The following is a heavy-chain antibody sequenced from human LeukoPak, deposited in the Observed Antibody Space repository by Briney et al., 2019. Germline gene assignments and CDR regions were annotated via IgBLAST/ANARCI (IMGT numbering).Heavy chain of an antibody. V-gene: IGHV3-7*01. CDR3: ARAGGWGYSSSSGYYFDY. D-gene: IGHD6-6*01. J-gene: IGHJ4*02. CDR2: IKQDGSEK. CDR1: GFTFSTYW. Sequence: GGSLRLSCAASGFTFSTYWMSWVRQAPGKGLEWVAIIKQDGSEKYYVDSVKGRFTISRDNAKTSLYLQMNSLRAEDTAVYYCARAGGWGYSSSSGYYFDYWGQGTLVTVSS.